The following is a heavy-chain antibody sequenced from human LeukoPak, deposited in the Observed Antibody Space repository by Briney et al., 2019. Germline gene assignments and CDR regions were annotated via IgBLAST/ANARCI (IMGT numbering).Heavy chain of an antibody. CDR1: GGSFSGYY. CDR3: ARQWRIAVKVRRPDAFDI. J-gene: IGHJ3*02. D-gene: IGHD6-6*01. V-gene: IGHV4-34*01. CDR2: INHSGST. Sequence: RPSETLSLTCAVYGGSFSGYYWSWIRQPPGKGLEWNGGINHSGSTNYNPSLKSRVTISVDTSKNQFSLKLSSVTAADTAVYYCARQWRIAVKVRRPDAFDIWGQGTMVTVSS.